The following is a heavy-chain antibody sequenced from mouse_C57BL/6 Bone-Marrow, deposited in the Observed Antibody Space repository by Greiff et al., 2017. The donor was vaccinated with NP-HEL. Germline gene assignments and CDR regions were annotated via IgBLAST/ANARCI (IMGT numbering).Heavy chain of an antibody. CDR3: TRDYSKGSWFAY. CDR1: GYTFTDYE. J-gene: IGHJ3*01. CDR2: IDPETGGT. Sequence: VQLVESGAELVRPGASVTLSCKASGYTFTDYEMHWVKQTPVHGLEWIGAIDPETGGTAYNQKFKGKAILTADKSSSTAYMERRSLTSEDSAVYYCTRDYSKGSWFAYWGQGTLVTVSA. D-gene: IGHD2-5*01. V-gene: IGHV1-15*01.